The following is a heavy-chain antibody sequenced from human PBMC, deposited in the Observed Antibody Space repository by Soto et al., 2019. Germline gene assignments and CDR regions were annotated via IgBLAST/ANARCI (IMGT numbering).Heavy chain of an antibody. D-gene: IGHD3-9*01. Sequence: GESLKISCKGSGYSFTIYWIGWVRQMPGKGLEWMGIIYPGDSDTRYSPSFQGQVTISADKSISTAYLQWSSLKASDTAMYYCARGTAYNILTGSRSYGMDVWGQGTTVTVSS. CDR2: IYPGDSDT. V-gene: IGHV5-51*01. CDR3: ARGTAYNILTGSRSYGMDV. J-gene: IGHJ6*02. CDR1: GYSFTIYW.